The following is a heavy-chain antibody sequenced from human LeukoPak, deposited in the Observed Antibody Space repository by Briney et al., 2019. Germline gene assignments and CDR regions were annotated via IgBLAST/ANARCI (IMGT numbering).Heavy chain of an antibody. CDR3: AKDRRPTYYSDSSGYYFRDAFDM. CDR2: MSGGGGST. V-gene: IGHV3-23*01. CDR1: GFTFSSYW. J-gene: IGHJ3*02. D-gene: IGHD3-22*01. Sequence: GGSLRLSCAASGFTFSSYWMSWVRQAPGKGLEWVSGMSGGGGSTYYADSVKGRYTISRDNSKNTLYLRMNSLRTEDTAVYYCAKDRRPTYYSDSSGYYFRDAFDMWGQGTMVTVSS.